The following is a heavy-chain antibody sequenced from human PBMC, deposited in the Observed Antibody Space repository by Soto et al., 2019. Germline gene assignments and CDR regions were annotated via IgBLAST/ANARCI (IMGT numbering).Heavy chain of an antibody. CDR1: GYSFTSYW. J-gene: IGHJ6*02. CDR3: ARQGLAVAGPYYYYGMDV. V-gene: IGHV5-10-1*01. D-gene: IGHD6-19*01. Sequence: GGSLKISCKGSGYSFTSYWISWVRQMPGKGLEWMGRIDPSDSYTNYSPSFQGHVTISADKSISTAYLQWSSLKASDTAMYYCARQGLAVAGPYYYYGMDVWGQGTTVTVSS. CDR2: IDPSDSYT.